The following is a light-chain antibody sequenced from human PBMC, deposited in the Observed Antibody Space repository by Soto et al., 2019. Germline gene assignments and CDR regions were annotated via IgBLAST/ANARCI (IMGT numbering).Light chain of an antibody. CDR1: SSDVGSYNR. J-gene: IGLJ1*01. Sequence: QSALTQPPSVSGSPGQSVTISCTGTSSDVGSYNRVSWYQQPPGTAPKLMIYEVSNRPSGVPDRFPGSKSGNTASLTISGLQAEDEADYYCNSYTSTNTYVFGTGTQLTVL. CDR2: EVS. CDR3: NSYTSTNTYV. V-gene: IGLV2-18*02.